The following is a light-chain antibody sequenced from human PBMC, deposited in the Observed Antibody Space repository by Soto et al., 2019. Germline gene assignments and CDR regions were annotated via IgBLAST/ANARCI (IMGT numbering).Light chain of an antibody. V-gene: IGKV1-9*01. CDR1: QGISSY. J-gene: IGKJ4*01. CDR3: QQLRSYPST. Sequence: IQLTQSPSSLSASVGYRFTITCRASQGISSYLAWYQQKPGKAPELLIYAASTLHSGVPSRFSGSGSGTDFTLTITSLQPEDFATYYCQQLRSYPSTFGGGTKVDIK. CDR2: AAS.